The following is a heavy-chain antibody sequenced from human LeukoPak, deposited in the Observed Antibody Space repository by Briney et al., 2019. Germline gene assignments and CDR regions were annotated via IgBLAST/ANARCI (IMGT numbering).Heavy chain of an antibody. Sequence: GGSLRLSCAASGFTFSSYSMNWVRQAPGKGLEWVSVIYSGGRTYYADSVKGRFTISRDNSKNTLYLQMNSLRAEDTAVYYCARDSNYGSGSYLDYWGQGTLVTVSS. CDR2: IYSGGRT. CDR1: GFTFSSYS. D-gene: IGHD3-10*01. CDR3: ARDSNYGSGSYLDY. V-gene: IGHV3-53*01. J-gene: IGHJ4*02.